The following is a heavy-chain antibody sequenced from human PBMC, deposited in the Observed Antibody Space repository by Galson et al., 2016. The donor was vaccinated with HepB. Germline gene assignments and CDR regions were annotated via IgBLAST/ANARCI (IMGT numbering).Heavy chain of an antibody. V-gene: IGHV3-23*01. J-gene: IGHJ4*02. CDR2: ISGSGDT. Sequence: SLRLSCEASGFTFSTYAMSWVRQAPGMGLEWVSGISGSGDTKCDDPWKGRLTISRDKSKTTLYLQMNSLRVEDTAVYYCAKISVLHSYHFWGFDYWGQGTLVTVSS. CDR1: GFTFSTYA. D-gene: IGHD5-18*01. CDR3: AKISVLHSYHFWGFDY.